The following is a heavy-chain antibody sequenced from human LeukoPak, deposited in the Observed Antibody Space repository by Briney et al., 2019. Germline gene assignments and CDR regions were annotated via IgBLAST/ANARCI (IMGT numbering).Heavy chain of an antibody. CDR2: INPETGAT. D-gene: IGHD3-10*01. Sequence: ASAKVSCKASGYPFSGYYIHWVRQGPGQGLEWLGWINPETGATKYAQRFEGRVTLTRDTSVTTVHMELSGLRSDDSAVYYCARENLNYYGSGSYLYWGQGSQVTVSS. CDR1: GYPFSGYY. V-gene: IGHV1-2*02. J-gene: IGHJ4*02. CDR3: ARENLNYYGSGSYLY.